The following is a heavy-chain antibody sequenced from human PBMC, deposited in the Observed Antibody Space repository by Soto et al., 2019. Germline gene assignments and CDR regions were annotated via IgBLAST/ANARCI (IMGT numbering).Heavy chain of an antibody. CDR3: ARNPPHYCSSTSCYYYGMDV. D-gene: IGHD2-2*01. J-gene: IGHJ6*02. Sequence: PGGSLRLSCAASGFTFSSYAMHWVRQAPGKGLEWVAVISYDGSNKYYADSVKGRFTISRDNSKNTLYLQMNSLRAEDTAVYYCARNPPHYCSSTSCYYYGMDVWGQGTTVTVSS. V-gene: IGHV3-30-3*01. CDR1: GFTFSSYA. CDR2: ISYDGSNK.